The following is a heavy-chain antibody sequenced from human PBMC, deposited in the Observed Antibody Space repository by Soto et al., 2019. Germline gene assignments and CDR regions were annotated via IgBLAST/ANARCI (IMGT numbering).Heavy chain of an antibody. D-gene: IGHD6-19*01. J-gene: IGHJ6*03. CDR1: GGSISSYY. CDR2: IYYSGST. V-gene: IGHV4-59*01. CDR3: ARVLVEQWLVPPYYYYYMDV. Sequence: ETLSLTCTVSGGSISSYYWSWIRQPPGKGLEWIGYIYYSGSTNYNPSLKSRVTISVDTSKNQFSLKLSSVTAADTAVYYCARVLVEQWLVPPYYYYYMDVWGKGTTVTVSS.